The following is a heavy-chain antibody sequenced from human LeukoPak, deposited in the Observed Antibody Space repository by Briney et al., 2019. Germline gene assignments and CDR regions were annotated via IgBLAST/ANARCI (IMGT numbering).Heavy chain of an antibody. CDR2: ISWNGNSV. J-gene: IGHJ4*02. Sequence: GGSLRLSCTASGFRFEDYAMHWVRQGPGKGLEWVSGISWNGNSVGYADSVEGRFTISRDNANSSLFLQINSLREEDTALYFCTKDHPHSLWGQGTLVTVSS. CDR1: GFRFEDYA. V-gene: IGHV3-9*01. CDR3: TKDHPHSL.